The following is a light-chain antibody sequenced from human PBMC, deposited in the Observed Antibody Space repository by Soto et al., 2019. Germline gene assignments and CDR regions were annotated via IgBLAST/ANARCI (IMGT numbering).Light chain of an antibody. CDR3: CSYTSTSARV. CDR1: SSDVGDYNY. J-gene: IGLJ1*01. CDR2: EVS. V-gene: IGLV2-14*01. Sequence: QSALTQPASVSGSPGQSITISCTGTSSDVGDYNYVSWYQQHPGKVPKLMIFEVSNRPSGISNRFSGSKSGSTASLTISGLQTDDEADYYCCSYTSTSARVFGTGTKVTVL.